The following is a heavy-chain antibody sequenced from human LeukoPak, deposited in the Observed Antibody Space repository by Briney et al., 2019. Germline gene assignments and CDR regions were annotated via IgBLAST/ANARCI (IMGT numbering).Heavy chain of an antibody. CDR1: GYSFSTYW. CDR2: IYPGDSDT. Sequence: GESLKISCRGSGYSFSTYWIAWVRQMPGKGLEWMGIIYPGDSDTRYSPSFQGQVTISADKSISTAYLQWSSLRASDTAMYYCATTYPVAFDIWGQGTMVTVSS. V-gene: IGHV5-51*01. CDR3: ATTYPVAFDI. J-gene: IGHJ3*02. D-gene: IGHD2-2*02.